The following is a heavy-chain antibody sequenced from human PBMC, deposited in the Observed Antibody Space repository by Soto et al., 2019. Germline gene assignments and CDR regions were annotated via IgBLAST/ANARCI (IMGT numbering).Heavy chain of an antibody. CDR1: GFTLTSYG. CDR3: ARDLFSGWYDAGYYFDY. CDR2: ISAYNGNT. J-gene: IGHJ4*02. D-gene: IGHD6-19*01. V-gene: IGHV1-18*01. Sequence: ASVKVSCKASGFTLTSYGISRVRQAPWQRLEWMGWISAYNGNTNYAQKLQGRVTMTTDTSTSTAYMELRSLRSDDTAVYYCARDLFSGWYDAGYYFDYWGQGTLVTVSS.